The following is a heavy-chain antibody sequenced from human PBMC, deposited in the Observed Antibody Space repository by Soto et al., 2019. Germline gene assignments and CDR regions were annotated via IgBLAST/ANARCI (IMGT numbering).Heavy chain of an antibody. J-gene: IGHJ6*02. CDR2: INAGNGNT. V-gene: IGHV1-3*01. D-gene: IGHD2-2*01. CDR3: ARDQVYCSSTSCYVSFLWYYGMDV. Sequence: QVQLVQSGAEVKKPGASVKVSCKASGYTFTSYAMHWVRQAPGQRLEWMGWINAGNGNTKYSQKFQGRVTITRDTSASTAYMELSSLRSEDTAVYYCARDQVYCSSTSCYVSFLWYYGMDVWGQGTTVTVSS. CDR1: GYTFTSYA.